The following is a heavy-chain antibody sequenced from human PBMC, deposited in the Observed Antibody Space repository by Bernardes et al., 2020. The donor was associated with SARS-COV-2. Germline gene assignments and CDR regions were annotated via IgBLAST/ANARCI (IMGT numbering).Heavy chain of an antibody. CDR1: GFTVSGKY. V-gene: IGHV3-53*01. Sequence: GGSLRLSCEASGFTVSGKYMSWVRQAPGKGLEWVSVIYSSGSTYYADSVKGRFTISRDNSKNTLYLQMDSLRAEDTAVYYCATFNPYGDRNWFDPWGQGTLVTVSS. CDR2: IYSSGST. J-gene: IGHJ5*02. CDR3: ATFNPYGDRNWFDP. D-gene: IGHD4-17*01.